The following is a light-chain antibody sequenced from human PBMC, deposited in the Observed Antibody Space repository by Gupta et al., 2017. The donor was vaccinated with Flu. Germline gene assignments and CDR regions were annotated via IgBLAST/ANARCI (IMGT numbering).Light chain of an antibody. CDR1: SSNIGSRS. CDR2: IND. J-gene: IGLJ3*02. Sequence: QSVLPQPPYASETPGQTVAISSSGSSSNIGSRSVSWYQQVPGTAPKLLIYINDQRPSGVPDRFSGSKSGTSASLAISGLRSEDEADYYCATWDDGLSGRVFGGGTKLTVL. CDR3: ATWDDGLSGRV. V-gene: IGLV1-47*02.